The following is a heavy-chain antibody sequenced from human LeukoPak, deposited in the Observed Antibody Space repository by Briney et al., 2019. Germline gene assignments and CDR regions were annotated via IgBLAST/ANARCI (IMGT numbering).Heavy chain of an antibody. CDR2: IKSKTDGGTT. V-gene: IGHV3-15*01. J-gene: IGHJ4*02. Sequence: GGSLRLSCAASGFTVGNNHMNWVRQAPGKGLEWVGRIKSKTDGGTTDYAAPVKGRFTISRDDSKNTLYLQMNSLKTEDTAVYYCTTDWDQVVGATWGLYYWGQGTLVTVSS. D-gene: IGHD1-26*01. CDR1: GFTVGNNH. CDR3: TTDWDQVVGATWGLYY.